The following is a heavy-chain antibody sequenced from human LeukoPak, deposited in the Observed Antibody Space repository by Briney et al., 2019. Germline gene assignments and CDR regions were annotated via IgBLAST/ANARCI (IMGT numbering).Heavy chain of an antibody. D-gene: IGHD1-1*01. V-gene: IGHV4-38-2*01. CDR3: VRVFLCKLERRTSYFYFHL. Sequence: PSETLSLTCDVSGYSDYHLGWVRRPPGNGLEWIGTIMNTGRALYNPSLQRRSAMSLDTSTDQFSLNLKSVTAVDTAVFYCVRVFLCKLERRTSYFYFHLWGRGTLVTVSS. J-gene: IGHJ2*01. CDR1: GYSDYH. CDR2: IMNTGRA.